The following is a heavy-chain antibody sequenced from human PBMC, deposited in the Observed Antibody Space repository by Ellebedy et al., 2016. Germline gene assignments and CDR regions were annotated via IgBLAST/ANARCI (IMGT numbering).Heavy chain of an antibody. J-gene: IGHJ4*02. Sequence: SETLSLTCTVSGGSISSGDYYWSWIRQPPGKGLEWIGYIYYSGSTYYNPSLKSRVTISVDTSKNQFSLKLSSVTAADTAVYYCARGLTMIRGVYTKGGFDYWGQGTLVTVSS. V-gene: IGHV4-30-4*01. CDR1: GGSISSGDYY. CDR2: IYYSGST. D-gene: IGHD3-10*01. CDR3: ARGLTMIRGVYTKGGFDY.